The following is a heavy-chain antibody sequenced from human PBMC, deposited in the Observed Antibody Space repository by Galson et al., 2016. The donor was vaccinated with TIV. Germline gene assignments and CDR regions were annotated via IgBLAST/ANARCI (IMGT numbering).Heavy chain of an antibody. D-gene: IGHD4-17*01. CDR2: ISYDGSHK. J-gene: IGHJ4*02. V-gene: IGHV3-30*18. Sequence: SLRLSCAASGYSFGDYGMHWVRQAPGKGLEWVAVISYDGSHKSYKDCVKGRFTISRDNSKNTLYLVMESLRAEYTAVYFCAKDPRLYGDYLLADFDFWGQGTLVAVSS. CDR1: GYSFGDYG. CDR3: AKDPRLYGDYLLADFDF.